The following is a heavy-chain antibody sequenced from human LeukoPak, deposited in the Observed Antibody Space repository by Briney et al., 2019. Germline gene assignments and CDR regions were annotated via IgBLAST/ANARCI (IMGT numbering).Heavy chain of an antibody. CDR3: ARGYCSVSTCYYFDY. CDR1: GFTFDDYA. Sequence: GRSLRLSCAASGFTFDDYAMHWVRQAPGKGLEWVSGISWNSGNIDYADSVRGRFTISRDNAKNSLYLQMNSLRVEDMALYYCARGYCSVSTCYYFDYWGQGTLVTVSS. CDR2: ISWNSGNI. D-gene: IGHD2-15*01. V-gene: IGHV3-9*03. J-gene: IGHJ4*02.